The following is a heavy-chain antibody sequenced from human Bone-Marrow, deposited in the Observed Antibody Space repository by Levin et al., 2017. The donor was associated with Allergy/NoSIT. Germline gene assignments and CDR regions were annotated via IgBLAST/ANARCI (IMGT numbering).Heavy chain of an antibody. Sequence: GESLKISCAVSGFTFSRYAMTWVRRAPGKGLEWISSISGRGASTQYADSVKGRFTISRDNSKNTLFLQMNRLRADDTAIYYCGSDPNGDYVGAFDFWGQGTMVTVSS. J-gene: IGHJ3*01. V-gene: IGHV3-23*01. CDR2: ISGRGAST. D-gene: IGHD4-17*01. CDR1: GFTFSRYA. CDR3: GSDPNGDYVGAFDF.